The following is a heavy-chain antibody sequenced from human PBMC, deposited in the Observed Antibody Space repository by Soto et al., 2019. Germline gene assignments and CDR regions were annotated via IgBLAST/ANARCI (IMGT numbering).Heavy chain of an antibody. V-gene: IGHV4-59*01. CDR2: IYYSGST. J-gene: IGHJ6*02. CDR1: GGSISSYY. CDR3: ARARYGDYYRYGMDV. Sequence: QVQLQESGPGLVKPSETLSLTCTVSGGSISSYYWSWIRQPPGKGLEWIGYIYYSGSTNYNPSLKSRVTITVDTSKNQFSLTLSSVTAADTAVYYCARARYGDYYRYGMDVWGQGTTVTVSS. D-gene: IGHD4-17*01.